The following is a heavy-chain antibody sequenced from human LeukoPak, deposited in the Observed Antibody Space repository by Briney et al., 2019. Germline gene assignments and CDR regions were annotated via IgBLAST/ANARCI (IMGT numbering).Heavy chain of an antibody. CDR2: ISAYNGNT. Sequence: ASVKVSCKASGYTFTSYSINWVRQAPGQGLEWMGWISAYNGNTNYAQKLQGRVTMTTDTSTSTAYMELRSLRSDDTAVYYCASISPNFGVYYDWGQGTLVTVSS. D-gene: IGHD3-10*01. CDR3: ASISPNFGVYYD. CDR1: GYTFTSYS. V-gene: IGHV1-18*01. J-gene: IGHJ4*02.